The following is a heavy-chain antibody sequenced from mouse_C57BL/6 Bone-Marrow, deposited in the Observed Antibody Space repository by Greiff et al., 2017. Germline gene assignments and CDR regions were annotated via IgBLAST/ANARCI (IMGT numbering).Heavy chain of an antibody. J-gene: IGHJ2*01. CDR1: GFTFSSYA. D-gene: IGHD4-1*01. CDR2: ISDGGSYT. Sequence: EVMLVESGGGLVKPGGSLKLSCAASGFTFSSYAMSWVRQTPEKRLEWVATISDGGSYTYYPDIVKGRFTISRDNAKNNLYLQMRQLKSEDTAMYYCERDRNGDGYDFDYWGQGTTLTVSS. CDR3: ERDRNGDGYDFDY. V-gene: IGHV5-4*01.